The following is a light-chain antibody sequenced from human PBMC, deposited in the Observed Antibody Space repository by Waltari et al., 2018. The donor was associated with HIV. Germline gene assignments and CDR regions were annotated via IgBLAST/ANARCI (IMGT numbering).Light chain of an antibody. J-gene: IGKJ2*01. CDR3: QQYDNLLMYT. V-gene: IGKV1-33*01. CDR2: DAS. Sequence: DIQMTQSPSSLSASVGDRVTITCQASQDIRDYLNWYQHKPGKAPKLLIYDASSLEKGVPSRFSGSGSGTDFTFTISSLQPEDIATYYCQQYDNLLMYTFDQGTKLEIK. CDR1: QDIRDY.